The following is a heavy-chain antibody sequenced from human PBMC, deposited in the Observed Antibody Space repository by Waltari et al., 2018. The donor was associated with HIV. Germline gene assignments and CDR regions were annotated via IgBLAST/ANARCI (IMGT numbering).Heavy chain of an antibody. CDR3: ARGYYYRMDV. CDR2: FDTSGGT. CDR1: GGSISSGYYY. D-gene: IGHD3-10*01. Sequence: QVQLQESGPGLVKPSQTLSLTCTVSGGSISSGYYYWSWIRQPAGKGLEWIGRFDTSGGTNYHPALKSRVTISVDTSKNQFSLKLSSVTAADTAVYYCARGYYYRMDVWGQGTTVTVSS. J-gene: IGHJ6*02. V-gene: IGHV4-61*02.